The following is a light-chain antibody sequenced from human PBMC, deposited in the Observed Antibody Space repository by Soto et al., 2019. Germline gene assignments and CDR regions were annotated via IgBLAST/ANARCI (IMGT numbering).Light chain of an antibody. CDR1: SSDVGGYNY. V-gene: IGLV2-14*01. CDR3: SSYTSSSAVV. J-gene: IGLJ2*01. Sequence: QSALTQPASVSGSPGQSITISCTGTSSDVGGYNYVSWYQQHPGKAPKLMIYDVSNRPAGVSNRFSGSTSGNTASLTISGLQAEDEADYYCSSYTSSSAVVFGEGTKLT. CDR2: DVS.